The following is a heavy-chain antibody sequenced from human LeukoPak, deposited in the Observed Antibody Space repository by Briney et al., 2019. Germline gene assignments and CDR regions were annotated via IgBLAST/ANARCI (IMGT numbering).Heavy chain of an antibody. V-gene: IGHV3-7*04. J-gene: IGHJ4*02. Sequence: QSGGSLRLSCAASGFTFRNYWMSWARQAPGKGLEWLANVKQDGSEKYYVDSVKGRFTISRDNVKNSVYLQMNSLRAEDTAVYYCVRDYCSGVTCYDGYWGQGTLVTVSS. CDR2: VKQDGSEK. D-gene: IGHD2-15*01. CDR1: GFTFRNYW. CDR3: VRDYCSGVTCYDGY.